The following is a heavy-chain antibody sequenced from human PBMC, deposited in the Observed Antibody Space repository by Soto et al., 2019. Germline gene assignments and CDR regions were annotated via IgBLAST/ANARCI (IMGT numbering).Heavy chain of an antibody. Sequence: QITLKESGPTLVKPTQTLTLTCTFSGFSLSTSGVGVGWIRQPPGKALEWLALIYWDDDKRYSPSLKSRLTITKDTYKNQVVLTMTNMDPVDTATYYCAHSFHELTIFGVVNNYEGNWFDPWGQGTLVTVSS. D-gene: IGHD3-3*01. CDR2: IYWDDDK. CDR3: AHSFHELTIFGVVNNYEGNWFDP. CDR1: GFSLSTSGVG. J-gene: IGHJ5*02. V-gene: IGHV2-5*02.